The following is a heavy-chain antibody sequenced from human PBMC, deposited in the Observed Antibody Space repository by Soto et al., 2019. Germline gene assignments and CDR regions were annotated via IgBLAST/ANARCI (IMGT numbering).Heavy chain of an antibody. CDR2: IYSGGST. J-gene: IGHJ6*03. D-gene: IGHD6-19*01. CDR1: GFTVSSNY. CDR3: ARASGSSGWYSYYYYYMDV. Sequence: GGSLRLSCAASGFTVSSNYMSWVRQAPGKGLEWVSVIYSGGSTYYADSVKGRFTISRDNSKNTLYLQMNSLRAEDTAVYYCARASGSSGWYSYYYYYMDVWGKGTTVTVSS. V-gene: IGHV3-66*01.